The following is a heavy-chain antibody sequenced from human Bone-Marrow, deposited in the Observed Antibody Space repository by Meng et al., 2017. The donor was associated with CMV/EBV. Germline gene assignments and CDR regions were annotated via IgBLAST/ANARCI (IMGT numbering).Heavy chain of an antibody. CDR2: INHSGST. CDR1: YY. D-gene: IGHD5-18*01. Sequence: YYCSWIRQPPGKGLEWIGEINHSGSTNYNPSLKSRVTISVATSKNQFSLKVSSVTAADTAVYYCARADPSSSGGYSYGYLYYFDYWGQGTLVTVSS. J-gene: IGHJ4*02. CDR3: ARADPSSSGGYSYGYLYYFDY. V-gene: IGHV4-34*01.